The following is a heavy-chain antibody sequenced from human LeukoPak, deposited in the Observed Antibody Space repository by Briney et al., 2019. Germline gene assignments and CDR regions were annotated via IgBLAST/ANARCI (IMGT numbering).Heavy chain of an antibody. V-gene: IGHV4-39*01. CDR1: GGSISSSNYY. D-gene: IGHD3-22*01. J-gene: IGHJ4*02. CDR3: ARHDSSGYYHPLDY. Sequence: SETLSLTCTVSGGSISSSNYYCGWIRQPPGKGLEWIGSIYYSGSTYYNPSLRSRVTISVDTSKNQFSLKLTSVTAADTAVYYCARHDSSGYYHPLDYWGQGTLVTVSS. CDR2: IYYSGST.